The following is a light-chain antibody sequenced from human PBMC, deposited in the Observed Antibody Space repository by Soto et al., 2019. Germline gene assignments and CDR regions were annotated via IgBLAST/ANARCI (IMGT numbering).Light chain of an antibody. CDR2: DAS. Sequence: DIQMTQSPSTLSASVGDRVTITCRASQSISSWLAWYQQKPGKAPKLLIYDASSLESGVPSRFSGSGSGTEFTLTTSSLQPDDFATYYCQQYNSKRTFGQGTKVDI. V-gene: IGKV1-5*01. CDR3: QQYNSKRT. CDR1: QSISSW. J-gene: IGKJ1*01.